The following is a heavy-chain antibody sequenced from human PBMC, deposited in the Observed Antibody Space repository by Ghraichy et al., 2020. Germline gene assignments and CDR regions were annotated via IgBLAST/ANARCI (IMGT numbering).Heavy chain of an antibody. D-gene: IGHD3-9*01. J-gene: IGHJ6*02. CDR1: SVSVSSPNYY. CDR2: IYYSGST. Sequence: LSLTCTVSSVSVSSPNYYWTWIRQPPGRELEWIASIYYSGSTNYNPSLMSRVTISLDTSKNQLSLTLTSVTASDTAVYYCARVFHYTMDVWGQGTMVTVSS. CDR3: ARVFHYTMDV. V-gene: IGHV4-61*01.